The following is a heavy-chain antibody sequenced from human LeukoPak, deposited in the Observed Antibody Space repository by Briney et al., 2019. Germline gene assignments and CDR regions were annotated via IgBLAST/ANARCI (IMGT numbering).Heavy chain of an antibody. Sequence: PGGSLRLSCVASGFTFGDYAMHWVRQAPGKGLEWVSGISWNSGSIGYADSVKGRFTISRDNAKNSLYLQMNSLRADDTALYYCAKAYYYGSSGLIYFDYWGQGTLVTVSS. D-gene: IGHD3-22*01. J-gene: IGHJ4*02. CDR3: AKAYYYGSSGLIYFDY. CDR2: ISWNSGSI. CDR1: GFTFGDYA. V-gene: IGHV3-9*01.